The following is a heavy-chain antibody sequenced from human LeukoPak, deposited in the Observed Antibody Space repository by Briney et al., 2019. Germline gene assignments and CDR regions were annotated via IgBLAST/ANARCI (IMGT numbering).Heavy chain of an antibody. CDR2: ISSSSSYI. D-gene: IGHD3-22*01. V-gene: IGHV3-21*01. CDR3: ARSQMYYYDSSGYPSPFDY. J-gene: IGHJ4*02. Sequence: PGGSLRLSCAASGFTFSSYSMNWVRQAPGKGLEWVSSISSSSSYIYYADSVKGRFTISRDNAKNSLYLQMNSLRAEDTAVYYCARSQMYYYDSSGYPSPFDYWGQGTLVTVSS. CDR1: GFTFSSYS.